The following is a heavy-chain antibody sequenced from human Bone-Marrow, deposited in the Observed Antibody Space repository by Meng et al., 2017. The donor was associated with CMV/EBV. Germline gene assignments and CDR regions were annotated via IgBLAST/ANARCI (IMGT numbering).Heavy chain of an antibody. CDR2: IYSGVTST. CDR3: AKDANYVTH. V-gene: IGHV3-23*03. CDR1: GFTFSSYA. Sequence: GESLKFSCAASGFTFSSYAMSWVRQAPGKGLEWVSVIYSGVTSTYYANSVKGRFTISRDNSKNTLYLQMNSLRAEDTAVYYCAKDANYVTHWGQGTLVTVSS. J-gene: IGHJ4*02. D-gene: IGHD4/OR15-4a*01.